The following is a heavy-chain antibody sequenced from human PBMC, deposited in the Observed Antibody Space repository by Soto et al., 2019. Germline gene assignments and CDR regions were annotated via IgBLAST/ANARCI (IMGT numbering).Heavy chain of an antibody. CDR1: GYSFTSYW. V-gene: IGHV5-10-1*01. J-gene: IGHJ6*02. Sequence: PGESLKISCKGSGYSFTSYWISWVRQMPGKGLEWMGRIDPSDSYTNYSPSFQGHVTISADKSISTAYLQWSSLKASDTAMYYCARGLSVTDYSYYYYYGMDVWGQGTTVTVSS. D-gene: IGHD4-17*01. CDR2: IDPSDSYT. CDR3: ARGLSVTDYSYYYYYGMDV.